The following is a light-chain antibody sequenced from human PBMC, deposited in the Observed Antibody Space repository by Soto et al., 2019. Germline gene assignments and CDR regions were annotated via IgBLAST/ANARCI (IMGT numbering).Light chain of an antibody. CDR1: QSVSSN. Sequence: EIVLIQSPATLSLSPGERATLSCRASQSVSSNLAWYQQNPGQAPNLLIFDASKRATGIPARFSGSGSGTDFALTIRSLETEDFAVYYCQQHNNWPLTFGGGTKVEIK. CDR2: DAS. J-gene: IGKJ4*01. CDR3: QQHNNWPLT. V-gene: IGKV3-11*01.